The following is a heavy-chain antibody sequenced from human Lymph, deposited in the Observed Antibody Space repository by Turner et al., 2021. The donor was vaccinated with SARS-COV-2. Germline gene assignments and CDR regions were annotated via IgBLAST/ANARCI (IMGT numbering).Heavy chain of an antibody. J-gene: IGHJ2*01. CDR3: ASGKSRMGLRHLTPPWYFDL. CDR2: ISYDGSNK. D-gene: IGHD5-12*01. Sequence: QVQLVESGGGVVQPGRSLRLSCAASGFTFSSYAMHWVRQAPGKGLGWVAVISYDGSNKYYADSVKGRFTISRDNSKNTLYLQMNSLREEDTAVYYCASGKSRMGLRHLTPPWYFDLWGRGTLVTVSS. CDR1: GFTFSSYA. V-gene: IGHV3-30-3*01.